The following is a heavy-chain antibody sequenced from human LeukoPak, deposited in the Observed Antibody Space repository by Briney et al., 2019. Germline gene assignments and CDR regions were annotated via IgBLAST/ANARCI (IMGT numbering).Heavy chain of an antibody. Sequence: SETLSLTCTVSGGSIRSTTYYWGWIRQPPGKGLEWIGSIYYSGNAYYNPSLMSRVTISVDTSKNQFSLNLSSVTAADTAVYYGARAPHFFDTSGSRYYFDYWGQGTLVTVSS. D-gene: IGHD3-22*01. V-gene: IGHV4-39*07. CDR3: ARAPHFFDTSGSRYYFDY. CDR2: IYYSGNA. CDR1: GGSIRSTTYY. J-gene: IGHJ4*02.